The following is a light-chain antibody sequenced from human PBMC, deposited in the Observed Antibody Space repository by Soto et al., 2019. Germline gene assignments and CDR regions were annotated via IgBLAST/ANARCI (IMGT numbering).Light chain of an antibody. CDR2: DVS. CDR1: SRDVGGYNY. J-gene: IGLJ2*01. CDR3: SSYTISSTL. Sequence: QSALTQPASVSGSPGQSITISCTGTSRDVGGYNYVSWYQQHPGKAPKLMIYDVSNRPSGVSNRFSGSKSGNTASLTISGLQAEDEADYYCSSYTISSTLFGGGTKLTVL. V-gene: IGLV2-14*01.